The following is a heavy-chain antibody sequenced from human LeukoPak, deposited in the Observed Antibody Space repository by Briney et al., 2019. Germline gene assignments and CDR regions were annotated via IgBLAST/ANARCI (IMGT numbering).Heavy chain of an antibody. J-gene: IGHJ4*02. D-gene: IGHD5/OR15-5a*01. CDR3: AVYARGYFDY. CDR2: IIPIFGTA. CDR1: GGTFSSYA. Sequence: ASVKVSCKASGGTFSSYAISWVRQAPGQGLEWMGGIIPIFGTANYAQKFRGRVTITTDESTSTAYMELSSLRSEDTAVYYCAVYARGYFDYWGQGTLVTVSS. V-gene: IGHV1-69*05.